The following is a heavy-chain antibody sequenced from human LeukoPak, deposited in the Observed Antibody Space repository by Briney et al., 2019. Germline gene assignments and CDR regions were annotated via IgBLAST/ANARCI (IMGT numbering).Heavy chain of an antibody. CDR2: IYYSGST. D-gene: IGHD6-19*01. Sequence: SETLSLTCTVSGGSISSYYWSWIRQPPGKGLEWIGYIYYSGSTNYNPSLKSRVTISVDTSKNQFSLKLSSVTAADTAVYYCASAVLAVAGPHFDYWGQGTLVTVSS. J-gene: IGHJ4*02. CDR3: ASAVLAVAGPHFDY. CDR1: GGSISSYY. V-gene: IGHV4-59*01.